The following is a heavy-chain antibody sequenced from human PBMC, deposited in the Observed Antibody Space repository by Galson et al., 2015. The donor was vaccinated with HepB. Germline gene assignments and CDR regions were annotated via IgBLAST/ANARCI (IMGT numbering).Heavy chain of an antibody. CDR1: GYTFTSYA. CDR2: INTNTGNP. CDR3: ARDQEVVRGWGFGLGYYNGMDV. V-gene: IGHV7-4-1*01. Sequence: SVKVSCKASGYTFTSYAMNWVRQAPGQGLEWMGWINTNTGNPTYAQGFTGRFVFSLDTSVSTAYLQICSLKAEDTAVYYCARDQEVVRGWGFGLGYYNGMDVWGQGTTVTVSS. J-gene: IGHJ6*02. D-gene: IGHD3-10*01.